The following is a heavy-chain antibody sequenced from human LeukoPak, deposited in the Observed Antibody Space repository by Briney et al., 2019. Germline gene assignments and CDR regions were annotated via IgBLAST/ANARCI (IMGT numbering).Heavy chain of an antibody. CDR1: GFTFSSYW. V-gene: IGHV3-74*01. D-gene: IGHD2-2*01. CDR3: ARVATTSSKWSLDY. CDR2: INSDGSST. J-gene: IGHJ4*02. Sequence: GGSLRLSCAASGFTFSSYWMHWVRQAPGKGLVWVSRINSDGSSTSYADSVKGRFTISRDIAKSTMYLQMNSLRAEDTAVYYCARVATTSSKWSLDYWGQGTLVTVSS.